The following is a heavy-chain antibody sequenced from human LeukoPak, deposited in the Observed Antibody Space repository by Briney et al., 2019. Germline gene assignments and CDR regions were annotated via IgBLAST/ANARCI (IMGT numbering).Heavy chain of an antibody. Sequence: SETLSLTCAVYGGSFSGYYWSWIRQPPGKGLEWIGEINHSGSTNYNPSLKSRVTISVDTSKNRFSLKLSSVTAADTAVYYCARGGRVVPAATRWFDPWGQGTLVTVSS. J-gene: IGHJ5*02. CDR2: INHSGST. CDR3: ARGGRVVPAATRWFDP. V-gene: IGHV4-34*01. D-gene: IGHD2-2*01. CDR1: GGSFSGYY.